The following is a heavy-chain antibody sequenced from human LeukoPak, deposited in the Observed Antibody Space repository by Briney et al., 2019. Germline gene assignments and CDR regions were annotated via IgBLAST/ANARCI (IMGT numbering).Heavy chain of an antibody. CDR3: ARAILDMYYYDSSGYHDFDY. J-gene: IGHJ4*02. CDR1: GYTFTSYA. CDR2: INAGNGNT. Sequence: ASVKVSCKASGYTFTSYAMHWVRQAPGQRLEWMGWINAGNGNTKYSQKFQGRVTITRDTSASTAYMELSSLRSEDTAVYYCARAILDMYYYDSSGYHDFDYWGQGTLVTVSS. V-gene: IGHV1-3*01. D-gene: IGHD3-22*01.